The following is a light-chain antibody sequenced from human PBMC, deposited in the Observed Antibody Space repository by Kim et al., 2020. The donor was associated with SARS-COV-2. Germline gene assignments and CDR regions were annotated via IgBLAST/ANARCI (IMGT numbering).Light chain of an antibody. CDR1: KLGDKY. CDR2: EEN. V-gene: IGLV3-1*01. J-gene: IGLJ2*01. CDR3: QAWDSRTVV. Sequence: VSPGQTASITCSGDKLGDKYVCWYQQKPGQSPVLVIYEENKRPSGIPERFSGSNSGNTATLTISGTQAMDEADYYCQAWDSRTVVFGGGTQLTVL.